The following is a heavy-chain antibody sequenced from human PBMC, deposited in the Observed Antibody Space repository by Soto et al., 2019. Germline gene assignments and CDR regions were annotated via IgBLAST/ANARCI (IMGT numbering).Heavy chain of an antibody. Sequence: QVQLVESGGGVVQPGRSLRLSCAASGFTFSSYGMHWVRQAPGKGLEWVAVISYDGSNKYYADSVKGRFTISRDNSKNTLYLQMNSLRAEDTAVYYCAKEGLCGGDCYSTEGGYYYYGMDVWGQGTTVTVSS. J-gene: IGHJ6*02. CDR1: GFTFSSYG. CDR3: AKEGLCGGDCYSTEGGYYYYGMDV. D-gene: IGHD2-21*02. V-gene: IGHV3-30*18. CDR2: ISYDGSNK.